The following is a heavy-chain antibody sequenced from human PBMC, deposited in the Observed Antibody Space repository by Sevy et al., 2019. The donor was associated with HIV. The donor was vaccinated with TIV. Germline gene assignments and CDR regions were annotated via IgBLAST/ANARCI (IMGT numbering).Heavy chain of an antibody. Sequence: GGSLRLSCAASGFTFSSYVMSWVRQAPGKGLEWFSGISGSAGRTYYTDSVKGRFTISRDNSKNTLYLQMNSLGAEDTALYYCAKESLAYSSIPRSFDYWGQGTLVTVSS. CDR3: AKESLAYSSIPRSFDY. D-gene: IGHD6-13*01. CDR2: ISGSAGRT. CDR1: GFTFSSYV. J-gene: IGHJ4*02. V-gene: IGHV3-23*01.